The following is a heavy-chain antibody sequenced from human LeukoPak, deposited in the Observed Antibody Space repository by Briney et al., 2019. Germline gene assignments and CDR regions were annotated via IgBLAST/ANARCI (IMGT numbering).Heavy chain of an antibody. D-gene: IGHD1-26*01. CDR2: TYVSGNT. J-gene: IGHJ4*02. CDR1: GFTVSNNY. Sequence: GGSLRLSCTASGFTVSNNYISWVRHAPGQGLKLVSITYVSGNTYYADSVKGRFSITRATSKNTLYLQMTSRRVEDSAVYYCAREVGLWGQGTRVSVSS. V-gene: IGHV3-66*01. CDR3: AREVGL.